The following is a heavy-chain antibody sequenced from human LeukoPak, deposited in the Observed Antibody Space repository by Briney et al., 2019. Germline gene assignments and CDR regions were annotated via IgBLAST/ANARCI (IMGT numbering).Heavy chain of an antibody. CDR1: GFTFSSYA. CDR3: AKDARVTMIVGYDY. D-gene: IGHD3-22*01. Sequence: GGSLRLSCAASGFTFSSYAMSWVRQAPGKGPEWVSAISGSGGSTYYADSVKGRFTISRDNSKTTLYLQMNSLRAEDTAVYYCAKDARVTMIVGYDYWGQGTLVTVSS. V-gene: IGHV3-23*01. CDR2: ISGSGGST. J-gene: IGHJ4*02.